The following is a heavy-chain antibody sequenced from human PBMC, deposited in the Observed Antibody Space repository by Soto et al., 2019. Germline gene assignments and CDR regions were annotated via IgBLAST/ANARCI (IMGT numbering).Heavy chain of an antibody. CDR2: IYHSGST. J-gene: IGHJ6*02. D-gene: IGHD4-17*01. V-gene: IGHV4-30-2*01. CDR1: GGSISSGGYS. Sequence: QLQLQESGSGLVKPSQTLSLTCAVSGGSISSGGYSWSWIRQPAGKGLEWIGYIYHSGSTYYNPSLKSRVTISVDRSKNQFSLKLSSVTAADTAVYYCGRDRGYGDYPFYYGMDVWGQGTTVTVSS. CDR3: GRDRGYGDYPFYYGMDV.